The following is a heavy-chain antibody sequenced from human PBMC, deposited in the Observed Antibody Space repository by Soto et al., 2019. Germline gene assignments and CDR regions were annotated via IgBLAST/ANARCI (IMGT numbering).Heavy chain of an antibody. Sequence: PSXTVYRAFTNSGGSISSGSYYWSWIRQPPGKGLEWIVSIYYSGSTYYNPSLKSRVTISVDTSKNPFSLKLTSVTAADTAVYYCARPYHASSGYYPDDAFDIWGQGTMVTVSS. D-gene: IGHD3-22*01. CDR2: IYYSGST. V-gene: IGHV4-39*01. J-gene: IGHJ3*02. CDR1: GGSISSGSYY. CDR3: ARPYHASSGYYPDDAFDI.